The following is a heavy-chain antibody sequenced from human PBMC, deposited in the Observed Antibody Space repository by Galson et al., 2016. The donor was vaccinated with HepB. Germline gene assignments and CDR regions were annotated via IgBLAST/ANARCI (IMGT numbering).Heavy chain of an antibody. Sequence: SCKASGYTFTSYGVSWVRQAPGQGLEWMGWISAYNGNTNYAQKLQGRVTMTTDTSTSTAYMELRSLTSDDTAVYHCARLEPYDAFDIWGQGTMVTVSS. D-gene: IGHD5-24*01. J-gene: IGHJ3*02. CDR3: ARLEPYDAFDI. V-gene: IGHV1-18*01. CDR1: GYTFTSYG. CDR2: ISAYNGNT.